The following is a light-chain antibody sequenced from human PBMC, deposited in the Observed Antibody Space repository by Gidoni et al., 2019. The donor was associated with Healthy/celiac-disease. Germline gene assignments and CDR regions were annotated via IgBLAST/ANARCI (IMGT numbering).Light chain of an antibody. Sequence: SALTQPASVSGSPAQSITISCTGTSSDVGGYNYVSWYQQHPGKAPKVMIDDVSNRPSGVANRFSGSKSGNTASLTISGRQAEDEDDYYGSSYTSSSTYVFGTGTKVTVL. V-gene: IGLV2-14*03. J-gene: IGLJ1*01. CDR1: SSDVGGYNY. CDR3: SSYTSSSTYV. CDR2: DVS.